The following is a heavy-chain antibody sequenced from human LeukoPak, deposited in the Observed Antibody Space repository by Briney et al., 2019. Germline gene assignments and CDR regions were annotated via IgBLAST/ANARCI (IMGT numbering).Heavy chain of an antibody. J-gene: IGHJ4*02. CDR3: ARDLGYCSGGSCYSGFGYYDY. CDR2: IIPIFGTA. D-gene: IGHD2-15*01. V-gene: IGHV1-69*01. Sequence: SVKVSCKASGGTFSSYAIRWVRQAPGQGLEWMGGIIPIFGTANYAQKFQGRVTITADESTSTAYMELRSLRSEDTAVYYCARDLGYCSGGSCYSGFGYYDYWGQGTLVTVSS. CDR1: GGTFSSYA.